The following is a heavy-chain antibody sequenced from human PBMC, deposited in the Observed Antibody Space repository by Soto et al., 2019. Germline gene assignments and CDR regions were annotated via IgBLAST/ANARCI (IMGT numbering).Heavy chain of an antibody. V-gene: IGHV4-59*08. J-gene: IGHJ6*03. CDR2: IYYSGST. Sequence: SETLSLTCTVSGGSISSYYWSWIRQPPGKGLEWIGYIYYSGSTNYNPSLKSRVTISVDTSKNQFSLKLSSVTAADTAVYYCARLGGLYGSGAGHYYSYYYMDVWGKGTTVTVSS. D-gene: IGHD3-10*01. CDR3: ARLGGLYGSGAGHYYSYYYMDV. CDR1: GGSISSYY.